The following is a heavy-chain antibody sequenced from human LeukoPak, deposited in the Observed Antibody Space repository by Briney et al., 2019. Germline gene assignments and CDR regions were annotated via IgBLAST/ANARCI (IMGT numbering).Heavy chain of an antibody. Sequence: GGSLRLSCAASGFTVSSNYMIWVRQAPGKGLEWVSVIYSGGRTYYVDSVKGRFTISRDISKNTLYLQMNSLRAEDTAVYYCAKDYRPHDFWSGLVDYWGQGTLVTVSS. CDR2: IYSGGRT. CDR1: GFTVSSNY. CDR3: AKDYRPHDFWSGLVDY. D-gene: IGHD3-3*01. V-gene: IGHV3-53*01. J-gene: IGHJ4*02.